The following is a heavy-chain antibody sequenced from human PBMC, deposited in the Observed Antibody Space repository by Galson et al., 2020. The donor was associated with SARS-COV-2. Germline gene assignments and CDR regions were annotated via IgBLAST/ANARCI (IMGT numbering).Heavy chain of an antibody. CDR3: WRPGRADGRNSKFYVDV. Sequence: GGSLRLSCAASGFTFSSYWMTWVRQAPGKGLEWVADIKPDGSEKYYVDSVKDRFTISRDNTKSSLYLQMNSLRAEDTAVYYSWRPGRADGRNSKFYVDVWGKGTTVTVSS. D-gene: IGHD6-13*01. V-gene: IGHV3-7*01. J-gene: IGHJ6*03. CDR2: IKPDGSEK. CDR1: GFTFSSYW.